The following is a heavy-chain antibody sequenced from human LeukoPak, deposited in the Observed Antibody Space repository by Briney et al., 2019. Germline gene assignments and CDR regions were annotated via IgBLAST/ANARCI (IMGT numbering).Heavy chain of an antibody. D-gene: IGHD3-10*01. Sequence: SETLSLTCTVSGGSISSYYWSWIRQPPGKGLEWIGYIYYSGSTNYNPSLKSRVTISVDTSENQFSLELTSVTAADTAVYYCARPMVRGVNDALDIWGQGTMVTVSS. CDR3: ARPMVRGVNDALDI. V-gene: IGHV4-59*08. J-gene: IGHJ3*02. CDR2: IYYSGST. CDR1: GGSISSYY.